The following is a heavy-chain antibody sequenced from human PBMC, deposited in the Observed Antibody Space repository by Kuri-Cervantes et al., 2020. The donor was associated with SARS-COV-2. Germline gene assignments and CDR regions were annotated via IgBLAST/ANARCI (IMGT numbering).Heavy chain of an antibody. J-gene: IGHJ4*02. CDR2: ISAYNGNT. D-gene: IGHD4-23*01. CDR1: GYTFTSYG. CDR3: ARSHALYGGNSSPWDY. Sequence: ASVKVSCKASGYTFTSYGISWVRQAPGQGLEWMGWISAYNGNTNYAQKLQGRVTMTTDTSTSTAYMELRSLRSHDTAVYYCARSHALYGGNSSPWDYWGQGTLVTVSS. V-gene: IGHV1-18*01.